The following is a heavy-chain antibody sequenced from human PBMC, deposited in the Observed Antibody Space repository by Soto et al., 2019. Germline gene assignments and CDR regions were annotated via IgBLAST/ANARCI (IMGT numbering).Heavy chain of an antibody. CDR2: ISAYNGNT. J-gene: IGHJ6*02. CDR1: GYTFTSYG. Sequence: ASVKVSCKASGYTFTSYGISWVRQAPGQGLEWMGWISAYNGNTNYAQKLQGRVTMTTDTSTSTAYMALRSLRSDDTAVYYCAISPHYDFWSGYSSSIATYYYYGMDVWGQGTTVTVS. CDR3: AISPHYDFWSGYSSSIATYYYYGMDV. D-gene: IGHD3-3*01. V-gene: IGHV1-18*01.